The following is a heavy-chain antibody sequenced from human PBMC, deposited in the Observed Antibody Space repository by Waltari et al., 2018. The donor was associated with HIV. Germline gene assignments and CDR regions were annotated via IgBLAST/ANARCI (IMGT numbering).Heavy chain of an antibody. Sequence: QLQLQESGPGLVKPSETLSLTCTVSGGPISSSSYYWGWIRQPPGKGLEWIGSIYYSGSTYYNPSRKSRVTISVDTSKNQFSLKLSSVTAADTAVYYCARGMVRGVNFDPWGQGTLVTVSS. CDR2: IYYSGST. V-gene: IGHV4-39*01. CDR3: ARGMVRGVNFDP. D-gene: IGHD3-10*01. CDR1: GGPISSSSYY. J-gene: IGHJ5*02.